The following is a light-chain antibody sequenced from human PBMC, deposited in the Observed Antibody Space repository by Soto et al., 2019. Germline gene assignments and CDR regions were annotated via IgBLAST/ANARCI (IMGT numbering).Light chain of an antibody. Sequence: DIQMTQSPSTLSASIGDRVTISCRASQSVSNWLAWYQQKPGKAPKLLIYQASTLNSGAPSRFSGSGSGTEFTLTISSLLPDDFATYYCQQYDSYSVTFGQGNKLEIK. CDR1: QSVSNW. CDR3: QQYDSYSVT. CDR2: QAS. J-gene: IGKJ2*01. V-gene: IGKV1-5*03.